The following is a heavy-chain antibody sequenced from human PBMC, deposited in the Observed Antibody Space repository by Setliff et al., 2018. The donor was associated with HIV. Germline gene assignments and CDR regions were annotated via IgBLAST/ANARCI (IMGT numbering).Heavy chain of an antibody. CDR2: ISYSGST. D-gene: IGHD6-13*01. J-gene: IGHJ4*02. CDR3: ARGVSSPFATGL. Sequence: LSLTCTVSGGSISSHYWSWVRLPPGKGLEWIGSISYSGSTNHNPSLKNRVTISVDTSKKQFSLKLSSVTSADTAVYYCARGVSSPFATGLWGQGTLVTVS. V-gene: IGHV4-59*11. CDR1: GGSISSHY.